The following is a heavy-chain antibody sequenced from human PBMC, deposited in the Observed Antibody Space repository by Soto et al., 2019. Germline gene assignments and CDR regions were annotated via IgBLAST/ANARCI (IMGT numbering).Heavy chain of an antibody. D-gene: IGHD1-26*01. CDR1: ESTVSRDW. V-gene: IGHV3-7*04. CDR3: SGGVGDAF. CDR2: INQDGSEK. J-gene: IGHJ4*02. Sequence: EVHLVESGGGLVQTGGSLRLSCAIFESTVSRDWMNWVRQAPGKGLEWVAHINQDGSEKYYVDSVKGRFTISRDNAKKSLYLQMSSLRPAATAMYYGSGGVGDAFWGQGTLVTVSS.